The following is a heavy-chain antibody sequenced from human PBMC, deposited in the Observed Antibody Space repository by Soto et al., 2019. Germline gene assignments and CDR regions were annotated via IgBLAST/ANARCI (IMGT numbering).Heavy chain of an antibody. Sequence: GASVKATSKAPGYTFTIYDINWVRQATGQGLEWMGWMNPNSGNTGYAQKFQGRVTMTRNTPISTAYMELSSLRSEDTAVYYCARGFASYSSGWKNWFDPWGQGTLVTVSS. V-gene: IGHV1-8*01. CDR3: ARGFASYSSGWKNWFDP. J-gene: IGHJ5*02. CDR1: GYTFTIYD. CDR2: MNPNSGNT. D-gene: IGHD6-19*01.